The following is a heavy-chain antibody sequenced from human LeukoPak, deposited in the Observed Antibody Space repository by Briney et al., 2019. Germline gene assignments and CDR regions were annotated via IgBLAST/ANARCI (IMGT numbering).Heavy chain of an antibody. CDR2: IRYDGSNK. Sequence: PGGSLRLSCAASGFTFSSYGMHWVRQAPGKGLEWVAFIRYDGSNKYYADSVKGRFTISRDNSKNTLYLQMNSLRAEDTAVYYCAKDGAHDFWSAGYFDYWGQGTLVTVSS. D-gene: IGHD3-3*01. J-gene: IGHJ4*02. CDR3: AKDGAHDFWSAGYFDY. CDR1: GFTFSSYG. V-gene: IGHV3-30*02.